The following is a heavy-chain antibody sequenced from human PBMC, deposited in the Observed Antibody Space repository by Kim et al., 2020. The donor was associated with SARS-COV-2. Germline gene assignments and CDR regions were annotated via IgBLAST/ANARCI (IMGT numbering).Heavy chain of an antibody. CDR3: ARDKVHSYEIYYYYYGMDV. Sequence: GRFTISRDNSKNTLYLQMNSLRAEDTAVYYCARDKVHSYEIYYYYYGMDVWGQGTTVTVSS. D-gene: IGHD5-18*01. V-gene: IGHV3-30*07. J-gene: IGHJ6*02.